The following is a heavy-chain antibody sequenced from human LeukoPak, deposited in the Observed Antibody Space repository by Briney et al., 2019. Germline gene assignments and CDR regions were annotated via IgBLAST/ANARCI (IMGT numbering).Heavy chain of an antibody. V-gene: IGHV3-21*01. CDR2: ISSSSSYI. J-gene: IGHJ4*02. Sequence: GGSLRLSCAASGFTFSSYSMNWVRQAPGEGLEWVSSISSSSSYIYYADSVKGRFTISRDNAKNSLYLQMNSLRAEDTAVYYCARVPPIAVAGKWGQGTLVTVSS. CDR3: ARVPPIAVAGK. D-gene: IGHD6-19*01. CDR1: GFTFSSYS.